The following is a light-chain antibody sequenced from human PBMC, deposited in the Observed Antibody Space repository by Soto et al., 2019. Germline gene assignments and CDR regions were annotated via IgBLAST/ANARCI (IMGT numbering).Light chain of an antibody. J-gene: IGKJ4*01. CDR2: DAS. V-gene: IGKV3D-20*01. CDR1: QSITSNF. CDR3: HHFADSPT. Sequence: IVLTQSPVTLSLSPGERATLSCGASQSITSNFVAWYQKKPGLAPRLLIFDASTRAIGIPDRFSGSGSGTDFTLTIRWLEPEDSAVYYCHHFADSPTFGGGTKVEIK.